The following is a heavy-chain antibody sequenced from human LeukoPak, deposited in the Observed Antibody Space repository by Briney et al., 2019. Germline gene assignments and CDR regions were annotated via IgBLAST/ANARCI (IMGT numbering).Heavy chain of an antibody. J-gene: IGHJ4*02. Sequence: GGSLRLPCAASGFRFNTYWMSWVRQAPGKGLEWVSAISGSGGSTYYADSVKGRFTISRDNSKNTLYLQMNSLRAEDTAVYYCARQYYYDSSGYHFDYWGQGTLVTVSS. D-gene: IGHD3-22*01. V-gene: IGHV3-23*01. CDR3: ARQYYYDSSGYHFDY. CDR1: GFRFNTYW. CDR2: ISGSGGST.